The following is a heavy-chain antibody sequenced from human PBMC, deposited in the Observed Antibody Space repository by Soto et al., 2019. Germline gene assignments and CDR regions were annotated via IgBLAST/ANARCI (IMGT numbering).Heavy chain of an antibody. CDR3: TRLEQNGSFAP. CDR2: IRSKANSYAT. D-gene: IGHD1-26*01. Sequence: SGKGLEWVGRIRSKANSYATAYAASVKGRFTISRDDSKNTAYLQMNSLKTEDTAVYYCTRLEQNGSFAPWGQGTLVIVFS. J-gene: IGHJ5*02. V-gene: IGHV3-73*01.